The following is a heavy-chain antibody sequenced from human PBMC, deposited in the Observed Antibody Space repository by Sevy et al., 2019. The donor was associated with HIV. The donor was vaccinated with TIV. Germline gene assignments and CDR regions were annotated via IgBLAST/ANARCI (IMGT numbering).Heavy chain of an antibody. CDR1: GFPFSNYA. CDR3: AKRRVQSGLSGGGANYGWDV. Sequence: GGSLKLSCAAPGFPFSNYAMSWIRQAPGKGLEGVSTLIGGGSRTYYANTVTGRFTISRDNSKNTLYLQMNSLRTDDTAIYYCAKRRVQSGLSGGGANYGWDVCGHGTTVTVSS. V-gene: IGHV3-23*01. CDR2: LIGGGSRT. J-gene: IGHJ6*02. D-gene: IGHD2-15*01.